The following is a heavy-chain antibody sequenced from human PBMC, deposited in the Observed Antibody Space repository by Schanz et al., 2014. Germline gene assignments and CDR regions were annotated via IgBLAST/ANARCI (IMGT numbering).Heavy chain of an antibody. CDR2: ISSSSGTL. D-gene: IGHD7-27*01. J-gene: IGHJ3*02. Sequence: EVQLVESGGGLVQPGGSLRLSCAASGFTFSSCGMNWVRQSPGKGLEWVSYISSSSGTLYYADSGKGRFTISRDNAKNSLYLEMTSLRGEDTAVYYCARENLNWEAFDIWGQGTVVTVSS. V-gene: IGHV3-48*04. CDR1: GFTFSSCG. CDR3: ARENLNWEAFDI.